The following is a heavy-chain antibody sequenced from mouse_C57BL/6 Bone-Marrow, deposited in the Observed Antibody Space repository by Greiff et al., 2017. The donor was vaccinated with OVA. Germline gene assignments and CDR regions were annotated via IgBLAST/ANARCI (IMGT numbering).Heavy chain of an antibody. D-gene: IGHD3-1*01. Sequence: VQRVESGAELVRPGTSVQMSCKASGYTFTNYWIGWAKQRPGHGLEWIGDIYPGGGYTNYNEKFKGKATLTADKSSSTAYMQFSSLTSEDSAIYYCARLFGGLYAMDYWGQGTSVTVSS. J-gene: IGHJ4*01. CDR1: GYTFTNYW. CDR2: IYPGGGYT. CDR3: ARLFGGLYAMDY. V-gene: IGHV1-63*01.